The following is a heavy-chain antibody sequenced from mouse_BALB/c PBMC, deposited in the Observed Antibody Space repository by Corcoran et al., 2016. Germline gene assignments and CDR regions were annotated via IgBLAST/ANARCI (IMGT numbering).Heavy chain of an antibody. V-gene: IGHV10-1*01. D-gene: IGHD3-1*01. Sequence: EVQVVESGGGLVKPGGSLRLSCAASGFTFSSAWMSWVRQAPGKGLEWVGRIKRKTDGGTTDYAATVKGRFIVSRDDSKNTLYLQMNSLKTEDTAVYYCATVSSSFPWGQGTLVTVSS. CDR2: IKRKTDGGTT. CDR1: GFTFSSAW. J-gene: IGHJ4*01. CDR3: ATVSSSFP.